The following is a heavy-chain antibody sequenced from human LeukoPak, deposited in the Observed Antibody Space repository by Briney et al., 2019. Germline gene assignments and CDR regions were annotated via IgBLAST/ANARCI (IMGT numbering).Heavy chain of an antibody. Sequence: SETLSLTCTVSGGSISSYYWSWIRQPPGKGLEWIGYIYYSGSTNYNPSLKSRVTISVDTSKNQFSLKLGSVTAADTAVYYCARVGGSNYYYYGMDVWGQGTTVTVSS. CDR1: GGSISSYY. J-gene: IGHJ6*02. V-gene: IGHV4-59*01. CDR3: ARVGGSNYYYYGMDV. CDR2: IYYSGST. D-gene: IGHD3-10*01.